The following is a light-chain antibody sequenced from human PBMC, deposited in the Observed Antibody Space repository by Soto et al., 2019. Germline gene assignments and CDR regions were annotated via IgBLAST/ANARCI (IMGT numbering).Light chain of an antibody. J-gene: IGLJ2*01. CDR2: DVS. Sequence: QSVLTQPASVSGSPGQSITISCTGTSSDVGAFDYVSWYQHSPGNAPKLMIYDVSNRPPGVSSRFSGSKSGNTASLTISGLQAEDETFYYCSSYTSSRTLVFGGGTKLTVL. CDR3: SSYTSSRTLV. V-gene: IGLV2-14*03. CDR1: SSDVGAFDY.